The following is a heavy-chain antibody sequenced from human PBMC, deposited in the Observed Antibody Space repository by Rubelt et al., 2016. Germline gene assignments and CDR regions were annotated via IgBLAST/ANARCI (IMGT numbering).Heavy chain of an antibody. Sequence: QLVESGGGVVQPGRSLRLSCAASGFTVSSNYMSWVRQAPGKGLEWVSVIYSGGSTYYADSVKGRFTISRDNSKNTPYLQMNSLRAEDTAVYYCARWVEHFLDSNYYYGMDVWGQGTTVTVSS. CDR2: IYSGGST. D-gene: IGHD1/OR15-1a*01. CDR3: ARWVEHFLDSNYYYGMDV. J-gene: IGHJ6*02. V-gene: IGHV3-66*01. CDR1: GFTVSSNY.